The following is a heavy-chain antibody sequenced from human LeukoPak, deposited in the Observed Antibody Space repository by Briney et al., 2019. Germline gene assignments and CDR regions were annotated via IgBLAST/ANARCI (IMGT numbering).Heavy chain of an antibody. CDR1: GFTFRSYS. CDR2: ISTSSTFI. V-gene: IGHV3-21*05. CDR3: AREYQLPLTFDS. J-gene: IGHJ4*02. D-gene: IGHD2-2*01. Sequence: GGSLRPSCAASGFTFRSYSMNWVRQAPGKGLEWLAYISTSSTFIYYADSVRGRFIISRDNAKNSLYLQMNNLRVEDTAVYYCAREYQLPLTFDSWGQGTLVTVSS.